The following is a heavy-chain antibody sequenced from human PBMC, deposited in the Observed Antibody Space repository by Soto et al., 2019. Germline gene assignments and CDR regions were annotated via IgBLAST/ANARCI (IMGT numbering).Heavy chain of an antibody. Sequence: SETLSLICTVSGGSISSRGYHWSWIRQPPGKGLEWIGCIYYSGSTYYNPSLKSRVTMSLDTSKNQFSLKLSSVTAADTAVYYRARDSSSWTTALLDYWGQGTLVTVSS. D-gene: IGHD6-13*01. V-gene: IGHV4-30-4*01. CDR1: GGSISSRGYH. J-gene: IGHJ4*02. CDR3: ARDSSSWTTALLDY. CDR2: IYYSGST.